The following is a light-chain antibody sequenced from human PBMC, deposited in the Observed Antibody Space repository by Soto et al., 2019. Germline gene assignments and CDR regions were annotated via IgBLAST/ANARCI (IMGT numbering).Light chain of an antibody. CDR3: CSYAGSPYV. V-gene: IGLV2-11*01. CDR1: SSDVGEYDY. CDR2: DVS. J-gene: IGLJ1*01. Sequence: QSAPTQPRSVSGSPGQSVTISCTGTSSDVGEYDYVSWYQQHPGKAPKLMIFDVSERPSGVPDRFSGSKTCNTASLTISGLQAEDEADYYCCSYAGSPYVFGTGTKLTVL.